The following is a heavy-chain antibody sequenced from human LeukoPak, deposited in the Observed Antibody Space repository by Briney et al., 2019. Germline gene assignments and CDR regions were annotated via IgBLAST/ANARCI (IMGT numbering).Heavy chain of an antibody. CDR3: ARRTSSWYVY. Sequence: SWVRQPPGKGLEWIGYIYYSGSTYYNPSLKSRVTISVDTSKNQFSLKLSSVTAADTAVYYCARRTSSWYVYWGQGTLVTVSS. CDR2: IYYSGST. J-gene: IGHJ4*02. V-gene: IGHV4-30-4*01. D-gene: IGHD6-13*01.